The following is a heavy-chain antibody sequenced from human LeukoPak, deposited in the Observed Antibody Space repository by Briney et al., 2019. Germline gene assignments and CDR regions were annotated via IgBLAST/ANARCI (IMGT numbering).Heavy chain of an antibody. CDR2: INTNTGNP. D-gene: IGHD6-6*01. Sequence: GASVKVSCKASGYTFTGYYMHWVRQAPGQGLEWMGWINTNTGNPTYAQGFTGRFVFSLDTSVSTAYLQISSLKAEDTAMYYCARGVRLARLGYWGQGTLVTVSS. J-gene: IGHJ4*02. CDR1: GYTFTGYY. V-gene: IGHV7-4-1*02. CDR3: ARGVRLARLGY.